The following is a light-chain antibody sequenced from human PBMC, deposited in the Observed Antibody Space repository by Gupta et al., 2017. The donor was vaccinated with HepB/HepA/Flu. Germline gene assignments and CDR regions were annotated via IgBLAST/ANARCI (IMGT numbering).Light chain of an antibody. CDR2: DAS. CDR1: QSVRSY. CDR3: QQRSNWPPLT. J-gene: IGKJ4*01. Sequence: EIVFTQSPATLPLSPGERATLPCRASQSVRSYLAWYQQKHGQAPRLLIYDASNRDTGIAARFSGSGYGTDFTLTISSREQEDFAGYYCQQRSNWPPLTFGGGTKVEIK. V-gene: IGKV3-11*01.